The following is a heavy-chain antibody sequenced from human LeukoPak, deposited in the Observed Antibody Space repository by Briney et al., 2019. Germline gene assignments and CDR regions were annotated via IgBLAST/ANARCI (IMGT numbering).Heavy chain of an antibody. J-gene: IGHJ4*02. CDR3: ANRLIAGAGTSHFDY. V-gene: IGHV4-39*01. CDR2: IYYSGST. Sequence: SETLSLTCTVSGGSISSSSYYWGWIRQPPGKGLEWIGSIYYSGSTYYNPSLTSRVTISVDTSKNPFSLKLSSVTAADTAVYSCANRLIAGAGTSHFDYWGQGTLVTVSS. CDR1: GGSISSSSYY. D-gene: IGHD6-19*01.